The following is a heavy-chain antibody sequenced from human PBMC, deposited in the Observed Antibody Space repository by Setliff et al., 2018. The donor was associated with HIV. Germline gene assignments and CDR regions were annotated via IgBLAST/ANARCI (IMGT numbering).Heavy chain of an antibody. V-gene: IGHV4-39*07. CDR1: GGSISGSTHY. CDR2: IYHSGST. CDR3: ARGGAYYDFWSGWRNWFDP. Sequence: TLSLTCSVSGGSISGSTHYWGWTRQPPGKGLEWIGEIYHSGSTHYNPSLKSRVIISVDTSKNQFSLKLTSVTAADTAVYFCARGGAYYDFWSGWRNWFDPWGQGTLVTDSS. J-gene: IGHJ5*02. D-gene: IGHD3-3*01.